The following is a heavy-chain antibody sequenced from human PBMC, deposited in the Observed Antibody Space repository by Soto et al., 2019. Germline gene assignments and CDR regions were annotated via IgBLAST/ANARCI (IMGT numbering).Heavy chain of an antibody. Sequence: GGSLRLSCAASGFTFDDYAMHWVRQAPGKGLEWVSGISWNSGSIGYADSVKGRFTISRDNAKNSLYLQMNSLRAEDTALYYCATSSGSIWGQGTMVTVSS. D-gene: IGHD3-22*01. CDR1: GFTFDDYA. CDR3: ATSSGSI. V-gene: IGHV3-9*01. J-gene: IGHJ3*02. CDR2: ISWNSGSI.